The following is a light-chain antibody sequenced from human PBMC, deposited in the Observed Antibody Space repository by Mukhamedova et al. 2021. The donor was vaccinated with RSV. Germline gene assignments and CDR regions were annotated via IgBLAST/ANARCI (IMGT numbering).Light chain of an antibody. J-gene: IGKJ5*01. V-gene: IGKV3-7*04. CDR1: QSVSSSY. Sequence: LSCRASQSVSSSYLTWYQQKPGQAHRLLIYGASTRATSIPARFSGSGSGTDFTLTISSLQPEDFAVYYCQQDYNLPDTFGQGTRL. CDR3: QQDYNLPDT. CDR2: GAS.